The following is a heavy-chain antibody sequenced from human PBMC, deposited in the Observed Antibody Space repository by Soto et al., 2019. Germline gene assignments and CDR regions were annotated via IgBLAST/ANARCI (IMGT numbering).Heavy chain of an antibody. CDR2: ISWNNGAI. CDR1: GFTSDDYA. D-gene: IGHD6-13*01. J-gene: IGHJ4*02. V-gene: IGHV3-9*02. CDR3: AKGRSIAVSGDGFDY. Sequence: EVYLVESGGGLVQPGRSLRLSCTASGFTSDDYAMQWVRQTPGKGLEWVSGISWNNGAIGQADSVKGRFTITRDNTKNSLYLQMNSLRIEDTALYYCAKGRSIAVSGDGFDYWGQGTLVTVSS.